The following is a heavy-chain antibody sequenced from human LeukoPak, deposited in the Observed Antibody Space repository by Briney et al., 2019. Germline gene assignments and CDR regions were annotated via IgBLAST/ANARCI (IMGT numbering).Heavy chain of an antibody. D-gene: IGHD5-12*01. V-gene: IGHV3-21*05. CDR2: ISSSGNFI. J-gene: IGHJ3*02. CDR3: ARGDSAYDDRLGDAFDI. CDR1: GFTFSSYW. Sequence: GGSLRLSCAASGFTFSSYWMNWIRQAPGKGLEWLSYISSSGNFINYADSVKGRFTISRDNAKNSLYLQMNSLRVEDTAVYYCARGDSAYDDRLGDAFDIWGQGTMVSVSS.